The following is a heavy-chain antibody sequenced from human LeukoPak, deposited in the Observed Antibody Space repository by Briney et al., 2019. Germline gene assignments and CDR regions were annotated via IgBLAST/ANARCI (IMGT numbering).Heavy chain of an antibody. D-gene: IGHD5-24*01. Sequence: SETLSLTCTAPGGSMSSYYWSWIRQPPGKGLEWIGYIYYSGSTKYNPSLKSRVTISVDTSKNQFSLKLSSVTAADTAVYYCARGARAGYNLEPFDYWGQGTLVTVSS. J-gene: IGHJ4*02. CDR3: ARGARAGYNLEPFDY. CDR1: GGSMSSYY. V-gene: IGHV4-59*08. CDR2: IYYSGST.